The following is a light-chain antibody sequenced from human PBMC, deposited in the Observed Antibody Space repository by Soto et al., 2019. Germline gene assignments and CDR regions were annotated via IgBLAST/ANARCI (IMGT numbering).Light chain of an antibody. J-gene: IGKJ1*01. CDR1: QTIDSW. CDR2: KAS. Sequence: DIQMTQSPSTLSASVGDRVTITCRASQTIDSWLAWYQQRPGKPPNLLIYKASTLASGVPSRFSGSGSGTEFPLTINSLKHDDVATYYRQQYHIYSGTFGQGTKVDIK. V-gene: IGKV1-5*03. CDR3: QQYHIYSGT.